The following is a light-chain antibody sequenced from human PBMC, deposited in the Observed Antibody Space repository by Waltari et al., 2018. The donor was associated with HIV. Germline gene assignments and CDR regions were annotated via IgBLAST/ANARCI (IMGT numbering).Light chain of an antibody. Sequence: SSELTQDPVVSVALGQTVRITCQGDSLRTSYASWYQQKPGQAPVLVIFAKNNRPSGIPDRFSGSGAGNTTSLTITGAQAEDEAYYYCNSRDSSGNHVFFGGGTKLTVL. V-gene: IGLV3-19*01. J-gene: IGLJ2*01. CDR2: AKN. CDR1: SLRTSY. CDR3: NSRDSSGNHVF.